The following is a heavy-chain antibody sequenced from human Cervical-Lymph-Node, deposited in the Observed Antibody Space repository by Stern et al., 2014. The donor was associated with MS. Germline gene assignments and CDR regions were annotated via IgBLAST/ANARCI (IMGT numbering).Heavy chain of an antibody. J-gene: IGHJ4*02. Sequence: MQLVESGGGVVQPGRSLRLSCAASGFTFISYSMYWVRQAPGKGLEWVAVILHDGSNEYYADSVKGRFTISRDNSKNTVSLQMNSLRVEDTAVYYCAREPYNYDGDGYLDHWGQGTLVTVSS. CDR3: AREPYNYDGDGYLDH. V-gene: IGHV3-30-3*01. D-gene: IGHD3-22*01. CDR1: GFTFISYS. CDR2: ILHDGSNE.